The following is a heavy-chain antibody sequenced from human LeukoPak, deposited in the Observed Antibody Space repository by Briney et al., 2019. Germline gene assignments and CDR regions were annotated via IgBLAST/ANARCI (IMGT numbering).Heavy chain of an antibody. Sequence: SETLSLTCGVSGYSISRGYYWAWIGPPPGKGLEWIGTIYHIGSTYYTPSLGSRVTISVDTSKTEFSLNLKFVTAADTAVYYCARAGWIITSGIDYWGQGALVTVSS. D-gene: IGHD3-10*01. CDR2: IYHIGST. CDR3: ARAGWIITSGIDY. CDR1: GYSISRGYY. V-gene: IGHV4-38-2*01. J-gene: IGHJ4*02.